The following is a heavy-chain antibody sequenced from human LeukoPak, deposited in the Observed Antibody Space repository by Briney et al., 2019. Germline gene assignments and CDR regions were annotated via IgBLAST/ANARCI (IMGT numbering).Heavy chain of an antibody. CDR1: GYTFTSYY. V-gene: IGHV1-46*01. CDR3: ARDGRVAGTGENWFDP. D-gene: IGHD6-19*01. J-gene: IGHJ5*02. Sequence: ASVKVSCKASGYTFTSYYMHWVRQAPGQGLEWMGIINPSGGSTSYAQKFQGRVTMTRDTSTSTVYMELSSLRSEDMAVYYCARDGRVAGTGENWFDPWGQGTLVTVSS. CDR2: INPSGGST.